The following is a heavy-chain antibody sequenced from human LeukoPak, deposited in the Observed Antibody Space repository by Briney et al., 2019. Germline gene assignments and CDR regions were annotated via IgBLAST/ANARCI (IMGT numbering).Heavy chain of an antibody. J-gene: IGHJ5*02. D-gene: IGHD5-12*01. V-gene: IGHV4-38-2*02. CDR3: ARESPSPVVATTYNWFDP. CDR2: IYLSGST. Sequence: SETLSLTCTVSGYSISSGYYWGWIRQPPGKGLGWIGSIYLSGSTYYNPSLKSRVTISVDTSKNQFSLKLSSVTAADTAVYYCARESPSPVVATTYNWFDPWGQGTLVTVSS. CDR1: GYSISSGYY.